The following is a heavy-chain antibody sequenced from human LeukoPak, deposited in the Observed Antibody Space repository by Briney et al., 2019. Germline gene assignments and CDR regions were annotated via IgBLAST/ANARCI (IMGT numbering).Heavy chain of an antibody. Sequence: SETLSLTCTVSGGSISDYYWSWVRQPAGKGLEWIGRIHISGTTYYNPSLKSRFTMSIDTSKNQFSLKLSSVTAADTAVYYCARAEYSSSWFYFDYWGQGTLVTVSS. J-gene: IGHJ4*02. D-gene: IGHD6-13*01. V-gene: IGHV4-4*07. CDR1: GGSISDYY. CDR2: IHISGTT. CDR3: ARAEYSSSWFYFDY.